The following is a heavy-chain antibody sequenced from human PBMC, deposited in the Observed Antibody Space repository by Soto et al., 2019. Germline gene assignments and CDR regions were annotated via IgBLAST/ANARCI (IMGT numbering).Heavy chain of an antibody. J-gene: IGHJ3*02. CDR2: IYYSGST. CDR3: ARVGSSWYDAFDI. Sequence: PSETLSLTCTVSGGSISSYYWSWIRQPPGKGLEWIGYIYYSGSTNYNPSLKSRVTISVDTSKNQFSLKLSSVTAADTAVYYCARVGSSWYDAFDIWGQGTMVTVSS. CDR1: GGSISSYY. V-gene: IGHV4-59*01. D-gene: IGHD6-13*01.